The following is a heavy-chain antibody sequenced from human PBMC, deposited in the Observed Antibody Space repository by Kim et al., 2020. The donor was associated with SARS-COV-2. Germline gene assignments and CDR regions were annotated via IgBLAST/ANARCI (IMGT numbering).Heavy chain of an antibody. D-gene: IGHD4-17*01. CDR3: ATLLRSSAFDI. CDR1: GGSISSSNW. V-gene: IGHV4-4*02. CDR2: IYHSGST. Sequence: SETLSLTCAVSGGSISSSNWWSWVRQPPGKGLEWIGEIYHSGSTNYNPSLKSRVTISVDKSKNQFSLKLISVTAADTAVYYCATLLRSSAFDIWGQGTMVTVSS. J-gene: IGHJ3*02.